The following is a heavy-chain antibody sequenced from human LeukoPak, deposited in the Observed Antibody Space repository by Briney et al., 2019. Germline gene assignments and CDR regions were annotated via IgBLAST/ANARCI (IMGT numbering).Heavy chain of an antibody. CDR2: INPNSGGT. J-gene: IGHJ6*03. CDR1: GYTFTGYY. Sequence: ASVKVSCKASGYTFTGYYMHWVRQAPGQGLEWMGWINPNSGGTNYAQKFQGRVTMTRDTSISTAYMELSRLRSDDTAVYHCARDRLFWSDPYRGYYYYMDVWGKGTTVTVSS. V-gene: IGHV1-2*02. D-gene: IGHD3-3*01. CDR3: ARDRLFWSDPYRGYYYYMDV.